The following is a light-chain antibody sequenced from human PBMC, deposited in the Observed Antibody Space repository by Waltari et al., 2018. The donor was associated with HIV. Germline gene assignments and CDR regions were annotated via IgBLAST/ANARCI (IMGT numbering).Light chain of an antibody. V-gene: IGLV2-23*02. CDR2: EVS. Sequence: QSALTQPASVSGSPGQSITISCTGTSSDVGSYNLVSWYQQHPGKAPKVMIYEVSKRPAGVSNRFSGPKSGNTASLTISGLQAEDEADYYCCSYAGSSTPVVFGGGTKLTVL. J-gene: IGLJ2*01. CDR1: SSDVGSYNL. CDR3: CSYAGSSTPVV.